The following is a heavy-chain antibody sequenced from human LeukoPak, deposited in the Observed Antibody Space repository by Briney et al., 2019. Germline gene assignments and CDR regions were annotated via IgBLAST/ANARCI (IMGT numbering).Heavy chain of an antibody. Sequence: SVKVSCKASGGTFSSYAISWVRQAPRQGLEWMGGIIPIFGTANYAQKFQGRVTITTDESTSTAYMELSSLISEDTAVYYCARTLDMSGAGGVYYYYMDVWGKGTTVTVSS. CDR1: GGTFSSYA. V-gene: IGHV1-69*05. J-gene: IGHJ6*03. CDR2: IIPIFGTA. D-gene: IGHD3-16*01. CDR3: ARTLDMSGAGGVYYYYMDV.